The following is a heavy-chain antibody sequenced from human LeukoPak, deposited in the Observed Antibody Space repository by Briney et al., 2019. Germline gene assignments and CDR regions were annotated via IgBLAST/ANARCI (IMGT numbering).Heavy chain of an antibody. Sequence: PSETLSLTSTVSGVSISGSSYYWGWIRQPPGKGLELIGYIYYSESTYYNPSLKTRVTISVDTSKNQLLLNLSSVDAANKAGDYWAGLFLLWGRGNLVTVSS. D-gene: IGHD2-21*01. CDR1: GVSISGSSYY. CDR2: IYYSEST. J-gene: IGHJ2*01. CDR3: AGLFLL. V-gene: IGHV4-39*01.